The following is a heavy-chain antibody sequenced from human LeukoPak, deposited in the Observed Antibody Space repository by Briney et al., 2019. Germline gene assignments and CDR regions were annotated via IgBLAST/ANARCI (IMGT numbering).Heavy chain of an antibody. CDR2: IRYDGSNK. V-gene: IGHV3-30*02. CDR1: GFTFSSYG. D-gene: IGHD3-10*01. CDR3: ARSRMVRVSYYFDY. J-gene: IGHJ4*02. Sequence: GGSLRLSCAASGFTFSSYGMHWVRQAPGKGLEWVAFIRYDGSNKYYADSVKGRFTISRDNSKNTLYLQMNSLRAEDTAVYYCARSRMVRVSYYFDYWGQGTLVTVSS.